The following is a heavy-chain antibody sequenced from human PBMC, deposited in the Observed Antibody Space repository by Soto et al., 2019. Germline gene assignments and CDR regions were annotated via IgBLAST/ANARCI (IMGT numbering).Heavy chain of an antibody. Sequence: SVKVSCKASGGTFSSYSISWVRRAPGQGLEWMGRIIPILAKATYAQKFQGRVTITRDTSASTAYMELSSLRSEDTAVYYCARVPGYSIGDLWGRGTLVTVSS. J-gene: IGHJ2*01. CDR3: ARVPGYSIGDL. CDR2: IIPILAKA. D-gene: IGHD2-21*01. V-gene: IGHV1-69*08. CDR1: GGTFSSYS.